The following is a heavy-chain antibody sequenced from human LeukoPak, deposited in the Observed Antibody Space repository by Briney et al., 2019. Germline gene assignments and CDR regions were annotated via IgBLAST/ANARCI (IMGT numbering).Heavy chain of an antibody. V-gene: IGHV3-30*03. CDR1: GFTFSSYG. CDR2: ISYDGSNK. CDR3: ARDKVVGATNFDF. D-gene: IGHD1-26*01. Sequence: GGSLRLSCAASGFTFSSYGMHWVRQAPGKGLEWVAVISYDGSNKYYADSVKGRFTISRDNSKNTLYLQMNSLRAEDTAVYYCARDKVVGATNFDFWGQGTLVTVSS. J-gene: IGHJ4*02.